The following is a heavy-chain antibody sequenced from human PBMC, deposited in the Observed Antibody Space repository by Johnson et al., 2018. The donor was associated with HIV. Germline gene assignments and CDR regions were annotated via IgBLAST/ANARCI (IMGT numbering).Heavy chain of an antibody. CDR2: ISYDGSNK. V-gene: IGHV3-30*04. CDR1: GFTFSSYA. CDR3: ARGPLELDAFDV. Sequence: QVQLVESGGGVVQPGRSLRLSCAASGFTFSSYAMHWARQAPGKGLEWVAVISYDGSNKYYADSVKGLFTISRDNSKNTLYLQMNSLRAEDTAVYYCARGPLELDAFDVWGPGTMVTVSS. J-gene: IGHJ3*01. D-gene: IGHD1-7*01.